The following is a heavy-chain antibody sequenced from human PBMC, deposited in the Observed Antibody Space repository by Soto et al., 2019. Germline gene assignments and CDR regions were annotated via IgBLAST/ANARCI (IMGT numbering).Heavy chain of an antibody. D-gene: IGHD3-16*01. CDR1: GVTFSSYA. J-gene: IGHJ5*02. CDR2: IIPIFGTA. Sequence: QVQLVQSGAEVKKPGSSVKVSCKASGVTFSSYAISWVRQAPGQGLEWMGGIIPIFGTANDAQKFQGRVTITADESTSTAYMELSRLRSEDTAVYYCARVPGEGLPWFDPWGQGTLVTVSS. V-gene: IGHV1-69*01. CDR3: ARVPGEGLPWFDP.